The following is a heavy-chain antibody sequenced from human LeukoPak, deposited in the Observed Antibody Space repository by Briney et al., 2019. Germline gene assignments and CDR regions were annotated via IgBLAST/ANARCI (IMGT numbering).Heavy chain of an antibody. V-gene: IGHV3-9*01. CDR1: GFKFGDYA. CDR3: ARDTAYSPPPYYGMDV. CDR2: INWNGGFI. Sequence: HPDWSLRLSCTASGFKFGDYAMHWVRQAPGKGLEWVSGINWNGGFIGYADSVKGRFTIPRDNAKNSLYLQMNSLRAEDTAVYYCARDTAYSPPPYYGMDVWGQGTTVTVSS. D-gene: IGHD6-13*01. J-gene: IGHJ6*02.